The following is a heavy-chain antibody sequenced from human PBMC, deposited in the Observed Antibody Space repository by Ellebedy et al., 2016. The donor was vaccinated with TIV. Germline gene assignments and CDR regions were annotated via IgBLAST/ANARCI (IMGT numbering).Heavy chain of an antibody. D-gene: IGHD2-2*02. CDR1: GDSISSGNYY. CDR2: IYYSGTT. CDR3: ARITMITYTFVH. J-gene: IGHJ4*01. V-gene: IGHV4-31*01. Sequence: MPSETLSLTCTVSGDSISSGNYYWSWIRQLPGKGLEWIGYIYYSGTTYYNPSLKKLVTISVDTSKKQFSLKLRSVTAADTAVYYCARITMITYTFVHWGQGTLVTVSS.